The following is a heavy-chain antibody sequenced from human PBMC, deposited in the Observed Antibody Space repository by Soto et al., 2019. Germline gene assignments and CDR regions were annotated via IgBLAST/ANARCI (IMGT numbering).Heavy chain of an antibody. CDR3: ARREHTVHYFDS. V-gene: IGHV6-1*01. D-gene: IGHD2-21*01. J-gene: IGHJ4*02. CDR2: TYYRSNWYN. Sequence: SQTLSLTCAISGDSVSTNSAAWIWIRQSPSRGLEWLGMTYYRSNWYNDYAVSVKSRMTINPDTSKNQFSLQLNSVTPEDTAVYYCARREHTVHYFDSWGQGTLVTVSS. CDR1: GDSVSTNSAA.